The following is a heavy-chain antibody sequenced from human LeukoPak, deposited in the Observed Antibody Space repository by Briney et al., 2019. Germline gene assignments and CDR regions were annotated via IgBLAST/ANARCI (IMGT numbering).Heavy chain of an antibody. CDR2: ISVYNGNT. D-gene: IGHD6-13*01. CDR1: GYTFTSYG. V-gene: IGHV1-18*01. CDR3: ARDPSSGYSSTWYRY. J-gene: IGHJ4*02. Sequence: ASVKVSCKASGYTFTSYGISWVRQAPGQGLEWMGWISVYNGNTNYAQKLQGRVTMTTDTSTSTAYMELRSLRSDDTAVYYCARDPSSGYSSTWYRYWGQGTLVTVSS.